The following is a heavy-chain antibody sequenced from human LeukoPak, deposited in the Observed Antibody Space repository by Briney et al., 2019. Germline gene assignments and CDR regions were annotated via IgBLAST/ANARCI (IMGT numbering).Heavy chain of an antibody. CDR2: INLNGGST. J-gene: IGHJ4*02. V-gene: IGHV3-20*04. CDR3: ARDPWGIASSRLFDY. D-gene: IGHD6-13*01. Sequence: PGGSLRLSCAVSGFTFDDYGMSWVRQAPGKGLEWVSGINLNGGSTGYADSVKGRFTISRDNAKNSLYLQMNSLRAEDTALYYCARDPWGIASSRLFDYWGQGTLVTVSS. CDR1: GFTFDDYG.